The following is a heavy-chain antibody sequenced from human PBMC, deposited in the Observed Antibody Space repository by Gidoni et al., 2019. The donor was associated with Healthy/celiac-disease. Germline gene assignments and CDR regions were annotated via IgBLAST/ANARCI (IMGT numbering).Heavy chain of an antibody. D-gene: IGHD5-12*01. CDR2: IKSKTDGGTT. CDR1: GFTFSNAW. Sequence: EVQLVESGGGLVKPGGSLRLSCAASGFTFSNAWMSWVRQAPGKGLEWVGRIKSKTDGGTTDYAAPVKGRFTISRDDSKNTLYLQMNSLKTEDTAVYYCTTDSSGYDGVYYYYYGMDVWGQGTTVTVSS. CDR3: TTDSSGYDGVYYYYYGMDV. J-gene: IGHJ6*02. V-gene: IGHV3-15*01.